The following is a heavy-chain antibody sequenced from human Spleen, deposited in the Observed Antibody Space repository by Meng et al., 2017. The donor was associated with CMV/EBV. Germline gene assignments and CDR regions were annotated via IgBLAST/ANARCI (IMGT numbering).Heavy chain of an antibody. J-gene: IGHJ6*02. D-gene: IGHD3-10*01. CDR2: INHSGST. CDR1: GYSISSGYY. Sequence: GSLRLSCTVSGYSISSGYYWNWIRQPPGKGLEWIGEINHSGSTNYNPSLKSRVTISVDMSKNQVSLKVNSVTAADTAVYYCARDVRGLTRYYHYGMDVWGQGTTVTVSS. CDR3: ARDVRGLTRYYHYGMDV. V-gene: IGHV4-38-2*02.